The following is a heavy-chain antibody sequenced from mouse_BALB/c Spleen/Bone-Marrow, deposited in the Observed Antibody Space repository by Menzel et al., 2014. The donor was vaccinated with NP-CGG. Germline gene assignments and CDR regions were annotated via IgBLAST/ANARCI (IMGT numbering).Heavy chain of an antibody. D-gene: IGHD1-1*02. CDR3: TRDDGGFAY. CDR2: IYPSDSYI. Sequence: QVQLQQSGTDLVRPGASVKLSCKASGYTFTSYWINWVKQRPGQGLEWIGNIYPSDSYINYNQKFKDKATLTVDKSSSTAYMHLSSPTSEDSAVYYCTRDDGGFAYWGQGTLVTVSA. V-gene: IGHV1-69*02. J-gene: IGHJ3*01. CDR1: GYTFTSYW.